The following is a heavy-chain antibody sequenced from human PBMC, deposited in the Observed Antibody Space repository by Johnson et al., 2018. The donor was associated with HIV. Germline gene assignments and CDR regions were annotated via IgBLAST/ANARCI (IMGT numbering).Heavy chain of an antibody. CDR2: IYSGGST. CDR3: AREVDAFDM. J-gene: IGHJ3*02. Sequence: MQLVESGGGLVKPGGSLRLSCAASGFIVSSNCMTWVRQAPGKGLEWVSVIYSGGSTYYADSVKGRFTISRDNAKNTLYLQMNSLRAEDTAVYYCAREVDAFDMWGQGTLVTVSS. V-gene: IGHV3-66*01. CDR1: GFIVSSNC.